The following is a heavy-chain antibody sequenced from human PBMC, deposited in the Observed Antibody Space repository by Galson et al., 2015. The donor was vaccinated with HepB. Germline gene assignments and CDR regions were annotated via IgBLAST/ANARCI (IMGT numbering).Heavy chain of an antibody. CDR2: INHSGST. CDR1: GGSFSGYY. D-gene: IGHD3-3*01. V-gene: IGHV4-34*01. Sequence: LSLTCAVYGGSFSGYYWSWIRQPPGKGLEWIGEINHSGSTNYNPSLKSRVTISVDTSKNQFSLRLSSVTAADTALYYCATMYRFLDRRSFDYWGQGTLVTVSS. CDR3: ATMYRFLDRRSFDY. J-gene: IGHJ4*02.